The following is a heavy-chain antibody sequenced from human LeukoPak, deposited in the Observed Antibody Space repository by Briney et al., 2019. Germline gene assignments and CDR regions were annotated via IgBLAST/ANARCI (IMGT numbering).Heavy chain of an antibody. CDR2: INWNGDNT. V-gene: IGHV3-20*04. CDR1: GFTFDDYG. J-gene: IGHJ4*02. CDR3: ARALGSGSYYNPLDY. Sequence: GGSLRLSCAASGFTFDDYGMSWVRQAPGKGLEWVSGINWNGDNTGYADSVKGRFTISRDNAKNSLYLQMNSLRAEDTALYYCARALGSGSYYNPLDYWGQGTLVTVSS. D-gene: IGHD3-10*01.